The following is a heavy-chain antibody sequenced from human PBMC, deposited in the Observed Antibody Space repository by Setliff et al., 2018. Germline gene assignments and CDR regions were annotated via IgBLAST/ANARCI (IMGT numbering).Heavy chain of an antibody. CDR1: GGSFSGYY. J-gene: IGHJ3*02. D-gene: IGHD1-26*01. CDR3: ARDRRIVGARHAFDI. CDR2: INRSGST. V-gene: IGHV4-34*01. Sequence: SETLSLTCAVYGGSFSGYYWSWIRQPPGKGLEWIGEINRSGSTNYNPSLKSRVTISVDTSKNQFSLKLSSVTAADTAVYYCARDRRIVGARHAFDIWGQGTMVTVSS.